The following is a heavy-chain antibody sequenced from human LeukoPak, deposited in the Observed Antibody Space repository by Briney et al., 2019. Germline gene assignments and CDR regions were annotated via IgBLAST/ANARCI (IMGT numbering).Heavy chain of an antibody. D-gene: IGHD5-12*01. CDR2: ISYDGSNK. CDR3: ARVSRATYYYYYGMDV. V-gene: IGHV3-30*04. CDR1: GLTFSSYA. J-gene: IGHJ6*02. Sequence: GGSLRLSCAASGLTFSSYAMHWVRQAPGKGLEWVAVISYDGSNKYYADSVKGRFTISRDNSKNTLYLQMNSLRAEDTAVYYCARVSRATYYYYYGMDVWGQGTTVTVSS.